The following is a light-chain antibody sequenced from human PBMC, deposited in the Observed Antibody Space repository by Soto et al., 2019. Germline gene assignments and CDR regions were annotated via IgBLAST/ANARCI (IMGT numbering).Light chain of an antibody. V-gene: IGKV1-27*01. CDR3: QKYNSAPWT. Sequence: DVQMTQSPSSLSASVGDRVTITCRASQGISNYLAWYQQQPGKVPKLLIYVASTLQSGVPSRFSGSGSGTDFTLTISSLQPEDVATYYCQKYNSAPWTFGQGTKVEIK. CDR2: VAS. CDR1: QGISNY. J-gene: IGKJ1*01.